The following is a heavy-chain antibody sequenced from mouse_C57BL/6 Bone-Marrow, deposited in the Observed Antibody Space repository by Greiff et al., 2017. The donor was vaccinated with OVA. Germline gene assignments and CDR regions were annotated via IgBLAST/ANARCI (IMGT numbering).Heavy chain of an antibody. V-gene: IGHV1-69*01. Sequence: QVQLQQSGAELVMPGASVKLSCKASGYTFTSYWMHWVKQRPGQGLEWIGEIDPSDSYTNYNQKFKGKSTLTVDKSSSTAYMQLSSLTSEDSAVYYCARPTVVATDWYFDVWGTGTTVTVSS. CDR2: IDPSDSYT. J-gene: IGHJ1*03. CDR3: ARPTVVATDWYFDV. CDR1: GYTFTSYW. D-gene: IGHD1-1*01.